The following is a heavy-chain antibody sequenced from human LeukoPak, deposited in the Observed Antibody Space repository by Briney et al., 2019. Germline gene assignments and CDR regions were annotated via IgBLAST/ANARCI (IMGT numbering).Heavy chain of an antibody. D-gene: IGHD3-9*01. CDR3: AKWGDYDVLTGYYVSDF. J-gene: IGHJ4*02. CDR2: ISGRSDNT. Sequence: GGSLRLSCAASGFIFSNYAIYWVRQAPGKGLEWVSAISGRSDNTYYADSVKGRFTLSRDSSKNTLYLQMNSLRADDTAVYYYAKWGDYDVLTGYYVSDFWGQGTLVTVSS. V-gene: IGHV3-23*01. CDR1: GFIFSNYA.